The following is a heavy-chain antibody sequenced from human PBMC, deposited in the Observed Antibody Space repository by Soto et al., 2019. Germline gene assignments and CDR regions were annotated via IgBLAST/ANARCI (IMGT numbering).Heavy chain of an antibody. J-gene: IGHJ6*02. CDR1: GGSISSSAHY. CDR3: VRQGIGVLHGLVDV. Sequence: PSETLSLTCTISGGSISSSAHYWGWIRQPPGKGLEWIGSIYYSGGTSYNPSLKSRVAISADTSMKQFSLRLSSVTAADTAVYYCVRQGIGVLHGLVDVWGQGTTVTVSS. V-gene: IGHV4-39*07. CDR2: IYYSGGT. D-gene: IGHD3-10*01.